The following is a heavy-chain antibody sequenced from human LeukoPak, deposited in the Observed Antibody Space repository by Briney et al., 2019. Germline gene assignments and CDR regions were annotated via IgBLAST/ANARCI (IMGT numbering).Heavy chain of an antibody. V-gene: IGHV3-21*04. CDR2: IGISSNYI. CDR1: GFTFSRYS. Sequence: GGSLRLSCAASGFTFSRYSMNWVRQAPGKGLEWVSSIGISSNYIYYADSVKGRFTISRDNAKNSLYLQMNSLRAEDTAIYYCAKASRDIPAAGPSGYYFDYWGQGTLVTVSS. J-gene: IGHJ4*02. CDR3: AKASRDIPAAGPSGYYFDY. D-gene: IGHD6-13*01.